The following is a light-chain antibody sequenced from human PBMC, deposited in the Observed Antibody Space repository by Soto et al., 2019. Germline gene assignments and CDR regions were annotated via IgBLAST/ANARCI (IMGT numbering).Light chain of an antibody. CDR2: EVS. CDR3: SSYTTTSTYV. CDR1: SSDVGGYNY. J-gene: IGLJ1*01. V-gene: IGLV2-14*01. Sequence: QSVLTQPASVSGSPGQAITISCTGTSSDVGGYNYVSWYQEHPGKAPKLMIYEVSNRPSGVSNRFSGSKSGNTASLTISGLQPEDEADYYCSSYTTTSTYVFGTGTKVTVL.